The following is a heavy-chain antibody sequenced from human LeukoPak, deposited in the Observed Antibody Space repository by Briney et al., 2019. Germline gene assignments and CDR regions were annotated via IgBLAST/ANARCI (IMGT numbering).Heavy chain of an antibody. CDR1: GFTFSSCW. V-gene: IGHV3-7*05. CDR2: IKEEGSGK. J-gene: IGHJ4*02. CDR3: ARSFSGFSFDC. Sequence: GGSLRLSCAASGFTFSSCWMSWVGQAPGKGLEWVANIKEEGSGKFHVASVKGRFTISRDNAKISLLLQMNYQGVEDTAVYYCARSFSGFSFDCWGQGTLVTVSS. D-gene: IGHD5-12*01.